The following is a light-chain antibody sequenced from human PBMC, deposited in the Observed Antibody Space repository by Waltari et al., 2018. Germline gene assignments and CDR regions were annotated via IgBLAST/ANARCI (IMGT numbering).Light chain of an antibody. CDR2: QDY. CDR3: LAWDRGYSWV. V-gene: IGLV3-1*01. Sequence: SFELTQPPSVSVSPGQTATITCSADHLGNKHVVWYQQKPGQSPVVVIYQDYKRPSGISERFSGSNSGNTATLTISGTQSVDEGDYFCLAWDRGYSWVFGGGTKVTVL. J-gene: IGLJ3*02. CDR1: HLGNKH.